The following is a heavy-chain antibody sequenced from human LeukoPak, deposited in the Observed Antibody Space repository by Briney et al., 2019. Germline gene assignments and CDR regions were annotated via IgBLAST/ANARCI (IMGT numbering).Heavy chain of an antibody. D-gene: IGHD1-26*01. CDR1: GGSISSYN. V-gene: IGHV4-59*08. CDR3: ARHVQRPSLVRAIEY. Sequence: SETLSLTCTVSGGSISSYNWSWMRQPPGKGLEWIGYIYYSGSTNYSPSLKSRVTISVDTSKNQFSLKLSSVTAADTAVYYCARHVQRPSLVRAIEYWGQGTLVTVSS. CDR2: IYYSGST. J-gene: IGHJ4*02.